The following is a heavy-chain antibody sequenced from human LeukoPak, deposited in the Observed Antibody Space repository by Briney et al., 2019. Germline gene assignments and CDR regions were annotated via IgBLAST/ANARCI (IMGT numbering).Heavy chain of an antibody. CDR2: MNPNSGNT. Sequence: ASVKVSCKASGYTFTSYDINWVRQATGQGLEWMGWMNPNSGNTGYAQKFQGRVTITRNTSISTAYMELSSLRSEDTAVYYCATDRSITMVRGVITQDQFDYRGQGTLVTVSS. J-gene: IGHJ4*02. CDR1: GYTFTSYD. D-gene: IGHD3-10*01. CDR3: ATDRSITMVRGVITQDQFDY. V-gene: IGHV1-8*03.